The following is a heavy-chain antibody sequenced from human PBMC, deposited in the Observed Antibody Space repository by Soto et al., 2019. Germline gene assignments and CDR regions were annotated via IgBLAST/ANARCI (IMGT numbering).Heavy chain of an antibody. CDR3: VTIQFSRWFY. V-gene: IGHV3-72*01. CDR1: GFTLIDHI. D-gene: IGHD2-15*01. CDR2: TKHKAATYTT. Sequence: GSLILSCASSGFTLIDHIIELGRQAPGKGLDWVRRTKHKAATYTTDYAASVNAMITISRDDSKNSLYLQMNSLKTEDTAMYSCVTIQFSRWFYWGLGTLVTVSS. J-gene: IGHJ4*02.